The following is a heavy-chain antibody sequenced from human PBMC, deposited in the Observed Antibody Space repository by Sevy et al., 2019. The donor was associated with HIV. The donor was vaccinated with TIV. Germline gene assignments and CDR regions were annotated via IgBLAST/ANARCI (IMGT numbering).Heavy chain of an antibody. J-gene: IGHJ5*02. D-gene: IGHD1-26*01. Sequence: GGSLRLSCAASGFTFSSYSMNWVRKAQGKGLEWVSYISSSRSTIYYADSVKGRFTISRDNAKNSLYLRMNSLRAEDTAVYYCAGHTSGSYYNWFDPWGQGTLVTVSS. CDR2: ISSSRSTI. CDR3: AGHTSGSYYNWFDP. V-gene: IGHV3-48*01. CDR1: GFTFSSYS.